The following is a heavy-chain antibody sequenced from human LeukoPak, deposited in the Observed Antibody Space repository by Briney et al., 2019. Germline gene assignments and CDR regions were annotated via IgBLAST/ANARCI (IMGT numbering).Heavy chain of an antibody. Sequence: GGSLRLSCAASGFTFSSYGMHWARQAPGKGPEWVAFIRYDGSDKYYADSVKGRFTISRDNSKNTLYLQMNSLRAEDTAVYYCAKLERLTVAGDSPFDYWGQGTLVTVSS. CDR2: IRYDGSDK. CDR1: GFTFSSYG. V-gene: IGHV3-30*02. D-gene: IGHD6-19*01. CDR3: AKLERLTVAGDSPFDY. J-gene: IGHJ4*02.